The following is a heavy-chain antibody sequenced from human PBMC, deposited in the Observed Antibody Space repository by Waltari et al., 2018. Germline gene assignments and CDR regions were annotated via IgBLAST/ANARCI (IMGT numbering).Heavy chain of an antibody. V-gene: IGHV4-59*01. CDR2: IYYSGST. J-gene: IGHJ4*02. Sequence: QVQLQESGPGLVKPSETLSLTCTVSGGSISSYYWSWIRQPPGTGLEWIGYIYYSGSTNYNPSLKSRVTISVDTSKNQFSLKLSSVTAADTAVYYCARGPQRHTIFGVVMEFDYWGQGTLVTVSS. D-gene: IGHD3-3*01. CDR3: ARGPQRHTIFGVVMEFDY. CDR1: GGSISSYY.